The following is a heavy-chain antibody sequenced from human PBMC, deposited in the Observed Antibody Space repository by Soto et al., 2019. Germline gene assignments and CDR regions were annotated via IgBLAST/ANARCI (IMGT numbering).Heavy chain of an antibody. Sequence: GGALSLSCAASGFTVSSNYMSWVRQAPGKGLEWVSVIYSGGSTYYTDSVKGRFTISRDNSKNTLYLQMNSLRAEDTAVYYCARARYYDFWSGAPTYFDYWGQGTLVTVSS. J-gene: IGHJ4*02. D-gene: IGHD3-3*01. CDR3: ARARYYDFWSGAPTYFDY. CDR2: IYSGGST. CDR1: GFTVSSNY. V-gene: IGHV3-53*01.